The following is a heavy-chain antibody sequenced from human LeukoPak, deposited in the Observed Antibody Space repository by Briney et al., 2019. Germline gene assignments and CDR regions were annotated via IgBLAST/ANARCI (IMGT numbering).Heavy chain of an antibody. CDR1: RFTFSSYS. D-gene: IGHD4-17*01. Sequence: EESLRLSCAASRFTFSSYSLNWVRQAPGKGLEWVSYISSGGSTIYYADSVKGRFTISRDNARNSLYLQMDSLRDEDTAVYYCARDGYGDYLFDYWGQGTLVTVSS. CDR3: ARDGYGDYLFDY. V-gene: IGHV3-48*02. J-gene: IGHJ4*02. CDR2: ISSGGSTI.